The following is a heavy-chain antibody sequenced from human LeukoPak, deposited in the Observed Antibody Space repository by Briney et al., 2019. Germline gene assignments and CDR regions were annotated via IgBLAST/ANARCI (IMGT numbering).Heavy chain of an antibody. V-gene: IGHV3-23*01. Sequence: GGSLRLSCAASGFTFSSYAMSWARQAPGKGLEWVSAISGSGGSTYYADSVKGRFTISRDNSKNTLYLQMNSLRAEDTAVYYCAKRGGSYDFWSGYRYYFDYWGQGTLVTVSS. CDR1: GFTFSSYA. D-gene: IGHD3-3*01. J-gene: IGHJ4*02. CDR3: AKRGGSYDFWSGYRYYFDY. CDR2: ISGSGGST.